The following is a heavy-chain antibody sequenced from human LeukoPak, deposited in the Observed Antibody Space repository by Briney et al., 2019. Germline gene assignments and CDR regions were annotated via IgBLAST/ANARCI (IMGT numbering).Heavy chain of an antibody. V-gene: IGHV3-30*18. CDR2: ISYDGSNK. Sequence: PGGSLRLSCAASGFTFGSYGMHWVRQAPGKGLEWVAVISYDGSNKYYADSVKGRFTISRDNSKNTLYLQMNSLRAEDTAVYYCAKGPVTAVPYYFDYWGQGTLVTVSS. J-gene: IGHJ4*02. D-gene: IGHD2-21*02. CDR3: AKGPVTAVPYYFDY. CDR1: GFTFGSYG.